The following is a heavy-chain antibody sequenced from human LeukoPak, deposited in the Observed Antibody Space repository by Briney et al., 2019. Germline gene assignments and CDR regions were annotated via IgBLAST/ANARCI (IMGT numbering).Heavy chain of an antibody. J-gene: IGHJ4*02. CDR1: GFTFSSYS. CDR3: VEDVVVIVAAKPGI. CDR2: ISSSGDST. Sequence: GGSLRLSCAASGFTFSSYSMNWVRQAPGKGLEWVSSISSSGDSTYYADAVKGQFTISRDNSKNTLYLQMNSLRAEDTAVYYCVEDVVVIVAAKPGIWGQGTLVTVSS. D-gene: IGHD2-15*01. V-gene: IGHV3-23*01.